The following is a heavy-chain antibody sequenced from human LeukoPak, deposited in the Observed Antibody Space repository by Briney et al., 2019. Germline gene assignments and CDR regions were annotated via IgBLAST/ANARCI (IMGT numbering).Heavy chain of an antibody. Sequence: GGSLRLSCVGSGFILSDYWMHWVRQTPGKGLKWVSTITTGGPNTYYADSVKGRFTVSRDDSKNTLYLQMNSLRAEDTAVYYCAKDGGLWVSAHWGDSWGRGTLVTVSS. CDR1: GFILSDYW. J-gene: IGHJ4*02. D-gene: IGHD7-27*01. V-gene: IGHV3-23*01. CDR2: ITTGGPNT. CDR3: AKDGGLWVSAHWGDS.